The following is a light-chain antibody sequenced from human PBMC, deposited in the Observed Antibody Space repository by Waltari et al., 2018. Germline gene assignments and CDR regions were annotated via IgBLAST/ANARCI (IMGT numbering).Light chain of an antibody. CDR1: TSPNQY. CDR3: QASDTSGPYAV. J-gene: IGLJ2*01. CDR2: KDS. V-gene: IGLV3-25*03. Sequence: SYELTQPPSVSVSPGQTARITCSADTSPNQYAFWYQQKPGQAPVLVIYKDSERPPGFRERFSGSSSGKTGTLTISGARAEDEADYYCQASDTSGPYAVFGGGTKLTVL.